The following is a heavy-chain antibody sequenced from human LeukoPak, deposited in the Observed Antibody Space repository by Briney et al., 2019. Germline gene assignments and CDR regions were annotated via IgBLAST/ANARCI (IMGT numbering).Heavy chain of an antibody. Sequence: GGSLRLSCSASGFALLNCWVNWVRQSPGKGLEWVANISPGGGARFADAVRGRFTVSRDSAKNSLSIQMNSLRAEDTAVYYCAAWGDGFNYWGQGTLVTVSS. CDR2: ISPGGGAR. J-gene: IGHJ4*02. D-gene: IGHD3-10*01. V-gene: IGHV3-7*01. CDR1: GFALLNCW. CDR3: AAWGDGFNY.